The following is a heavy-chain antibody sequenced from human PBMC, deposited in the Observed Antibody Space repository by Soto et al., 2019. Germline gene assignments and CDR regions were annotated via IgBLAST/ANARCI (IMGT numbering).Heavy chain of an antibody. D-gene: IGHD3-22*01. J-gene: IGHJ6*02. Sequence: EVQVVESGGGLVQPGGSLRLSCVASGFTVSSDYMNWVRQAPGKGLEWVSVIYRGGSTYYADSVKGRFTISRDNSKNTLYLQMNSLRAEDTAVYYCARDPGDSNGMIVWGQGTTVTVSS. CDR3: ARDPGDSNGMIV. V-gene: IGHV3-66*01. CDR2: IYRGGST. CDR1: GFTVSSDY.